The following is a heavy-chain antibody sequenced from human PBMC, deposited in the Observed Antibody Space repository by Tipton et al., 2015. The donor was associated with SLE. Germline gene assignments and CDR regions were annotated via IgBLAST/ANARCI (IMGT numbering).Heavy chain of an antibody. CDR3: AKDRRGNTPRWSFDL. Sequence: SLRLSCAASGFTFSSYAMTWVRQAPGKGLEWVSSISGSDGSTYDADSVKGRFSISRDNSENTLYLQMNSLRVEDTALYYCAKDRRGNTPRWSFDLWGRGTLVSVSS. V-gene: IGHV3-23*01. CDR2: ISGSDGST. D-gene: IGHD1/OR15-1a*01. J-gene: IGHJ2*01. CDR1: GFTFSSYA.